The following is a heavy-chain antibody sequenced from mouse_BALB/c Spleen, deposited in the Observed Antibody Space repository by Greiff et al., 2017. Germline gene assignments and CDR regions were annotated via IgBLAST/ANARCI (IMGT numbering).Heavy chain of an antibody. V-gene: IGHV1-5*01. J-gene: IGHJ3*01. CDR2: IYPGNSDT. CDR1: GYSFTSYW. Sequence: VQLKQSGTVLARPGASVKMSCKASGYSFTSYWMHWVKQRPGQGLEWIGAIYPGNSDTSYNQKFKGKAKLTAVTSASTAYMELSSLTNEDSAVYYCTNYYGSSSWFAYWGQGTLVTVSA. CDR3: TNYYGSSSWFAY. D-gene: IGHD1-1*01.